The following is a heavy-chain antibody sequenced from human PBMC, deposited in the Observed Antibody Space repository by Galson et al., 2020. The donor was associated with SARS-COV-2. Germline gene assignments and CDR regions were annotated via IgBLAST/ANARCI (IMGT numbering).Heavy chain of an antibody. D-gene: IGHD2-2*01. Sequence: SETLSLTCAVYGGSFSGYSWTWIRQAPGKGLEWIGEINFDGDTNYSPSLRSRVTLSVDTSKNQFSLNLRSLSAADTALYFCTRGRQGVVPSPVLGLGPFYSYYYMDVWGKGTSVTVSS. CDR1: GGSFSGYS. CDR3: TRGRQGVVPSPVLGLGPFYSYYYMDV. V-gene: IGHV4-34*01. J-gene: IGHJ6*03. CDR2: INFDGDT.